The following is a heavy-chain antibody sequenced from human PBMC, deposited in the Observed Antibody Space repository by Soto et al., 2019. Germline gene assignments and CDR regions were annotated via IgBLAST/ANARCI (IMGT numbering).Heavy chain of an antibody. J-gene: IGHJ4*02. CDR3: ARDTNYYDSSGDLDY. CDR2: INPSGGST. CDR1: GYTFTSYY. V-gene: IGHV1-46*01. Sequence: ASVKVSCKASGYTFTSYYMHWVRQAPGQGLEWMGIINPSGGSTSYAQKFQGRVTMTRDTSTSTVYMELSSLRSEDTAVYYCARDTNYYDSSGDLDYWGQGTLVTVSS. D-gene: IGHD3-22*01.